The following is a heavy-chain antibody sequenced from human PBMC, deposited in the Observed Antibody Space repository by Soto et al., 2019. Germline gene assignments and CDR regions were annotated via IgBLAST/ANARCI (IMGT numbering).Heavy chain of an antibody. Sequence: QVQLVESGGGVVQPGRSLRLSCAASGFTFSSYGMHWVRQAPGKGLEWVAVIWYDGSNKYYADSVKGRFTTSRDNSKNTRYLQMNSLSAEDTAVYYCARALNDWFDHWGQGTLVTVSS. CDR3: ARALNDWFDH. CDR1: GFTFSSYG. J-gene: IGHJ5*02. CDR2: IWYDGSNK. D-gene: IGHD2-8*01. V-gene: IGHV3-33*01.